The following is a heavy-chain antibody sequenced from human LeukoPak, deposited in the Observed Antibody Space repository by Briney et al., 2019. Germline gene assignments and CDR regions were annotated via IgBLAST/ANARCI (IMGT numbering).Heavy chain of an antibody. Sequence: SETLSLTCTVSGGSISSGDYYWSWIRQPPGKGLEWIGYIYYSGSTNYNPSLKSRVTISVDTSKNQFSLKLSSVTAADTAVYYCARLIGYEVPFDYRGQGTLVTVSS. CDR2: IYYSGST. J-gene: IGHJ4*02. D-gene: IGHD5-12*01. CDR3: ARLIGYEVPFDY. V-gene: IGHV4-61*08. CDR1: GGSISSGDYY.